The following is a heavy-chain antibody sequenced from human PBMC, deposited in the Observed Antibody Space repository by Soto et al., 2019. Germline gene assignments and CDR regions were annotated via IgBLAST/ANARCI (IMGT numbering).Heavy chain of an antibody. V-gene: IGHV3-30-3*01. J-gene: IGHJ4*02. Sequence: QVQLVESGGGVVQPGRSLRLSCAASGFTFSSYAMHWVRQVPGKGLEWVAVISYDGSNKYYADSVKGRFTISRDNSKNTLYLQMNRLRAEDTAVYYCARDLRSNGGLSGGQGTLVTVSS. CDR2: ISYDGSNK. D-gene: IGHD3-16*02. CDR1: GFTFSSYA. CDR3: ARDLRSNGGLS.